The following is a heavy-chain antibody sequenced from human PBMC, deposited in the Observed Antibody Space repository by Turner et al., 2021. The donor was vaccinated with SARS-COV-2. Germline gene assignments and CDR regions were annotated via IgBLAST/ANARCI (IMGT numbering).Heavy chain of an antibody. V-gene: IGHV3-30*03. Sequence: QVQLVASGGGVDQPGRSLRLSYAASGFTFSSYGMHWVRQAPGKGLEWVALISYDGINQYYADSVKGRFTISRDNSKNTLYLQMNSMRAEDTAVYYCARANWGNYYYGMDVWGQGTTVTVSS. CDR2: ISYDGINQ. D-gene: IGHD7-27*01. CDR3: ARANWGNYYYGMDV. J-gene: IGHJ6*02. CDR1: GFTFSSYG.